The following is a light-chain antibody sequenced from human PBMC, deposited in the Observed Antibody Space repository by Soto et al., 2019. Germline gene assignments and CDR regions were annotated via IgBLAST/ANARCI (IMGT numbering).Light chain of an antibody. J-gene: IGLJ1*01. CDR2: EGT. Sequence: QSALTQPASLSGSPGQSITISGTGTSSDIGAYDYVSWFQQHPGKAPKLMIYEGTKRPSGVSNRFSGSKSGNTASLTISGLQAEDAAAYYCFSYAGSSYVFRTETKVTVL. CDR1: SSDIGAYDY. V-gene: IGLV2-23*01. CDR3: FSYAGSSYV.